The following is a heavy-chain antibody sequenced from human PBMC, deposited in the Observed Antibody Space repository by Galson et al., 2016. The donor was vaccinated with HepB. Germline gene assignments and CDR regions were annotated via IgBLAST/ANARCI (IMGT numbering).Heavy chain of an antibody. D-gene: IGHD4-17*01. CDR2: ISYDGSNK. CDR3: AKEDGPTPAFDI. J-gene: IGHJ3*02. V-gene: IGHV3-30*18. CDR1: GFTFSYYD. Sequence: SLRLSCAASGFTFSYYDIHWVRQAPGKGLEWVAVISYDGSNKYYVDSVKGRFTLSRDNSKNTVFLQMNSLRPGDTAVYFCAKEDGPTPAFDICGQGTMVTVSS.